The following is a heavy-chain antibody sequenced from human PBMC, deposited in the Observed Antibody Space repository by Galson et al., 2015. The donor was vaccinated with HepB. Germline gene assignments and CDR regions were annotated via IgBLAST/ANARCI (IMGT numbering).Heavy chain of an antibody. V-gene: IGHV1-8*01. Sequence: SVKVSCKASGYTFSTYDINWVRQATGQGLEWIGWMNPSSGNSGYSQKLQGRLTLTRSTSISTAFMELNSLTSDDTAVYYCSRGDYWGQGTLVTVSS. CDR2: MNPSSGNS. J-gene: IGHJ4*02. CDR3: SRGDY. CDR1: GYTFSTYD.